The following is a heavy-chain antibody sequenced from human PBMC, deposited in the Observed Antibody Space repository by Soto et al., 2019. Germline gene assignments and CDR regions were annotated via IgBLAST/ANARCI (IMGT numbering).Heavy chain of an antibody. CDR1: GFTFNNYA. V-gene: IGHV3-23*01. J-gene: IGHJ4*02. Sequence: EVQLLESGGGLVQPGGSLRLSCAASGFTFNNYAMYWVRQPPGKGLMWVSAISGGRSDTYYADSVNGRFTISRDNSKNSVYLKMNSLSANDTAVYYCAKGSSGHYDSFDYWGQGTLVTVSS. D-gene: IGHD3-22*01. CDR2: ISGGRSDT. CDR3: AKGSSGHYDSFDY.